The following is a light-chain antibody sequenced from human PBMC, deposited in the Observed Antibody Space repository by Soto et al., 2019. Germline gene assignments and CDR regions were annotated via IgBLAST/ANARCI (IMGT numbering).Light chain of an antibody. CDR3: QQYGSTPRIT. CDR1: QSVSSD. Sequence: EIVMTQSPATLSVSPVERATLSCRASQSVSSDLAWYHQKPGQAPRLLIYGASSRATGSPDRFSGSGSGTDFTLTISRLEPEAFAVYYCQQYGSTPRITFGQGTRLEIK. V-gene: IGKV3-20*01. CDR2: GAS. J-gene: IGKJ5*01.